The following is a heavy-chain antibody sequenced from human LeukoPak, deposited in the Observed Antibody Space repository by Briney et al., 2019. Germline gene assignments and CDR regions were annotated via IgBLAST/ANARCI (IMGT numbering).Heavy chain of an antibody. V-gene: IGHV4-59*01. CDR1: GGSISSYY. CDR3: ARGLYYYDSSGYYPLNNWFDP. Sequence: SETLSLTCSVSGGSISSYYWSWIRQPPGKGLEWIGYIYYSGSTNYNPSLKSRVTISVDTSKNQFSLKLSSVTAADTAVYYCARGLYYYDSSGYYPLNNWFDPWGQGTLVTVSS. CDR2: IYYSGST. J-gene: IGHJ5*02. D-gene: IGHD3-22*01.